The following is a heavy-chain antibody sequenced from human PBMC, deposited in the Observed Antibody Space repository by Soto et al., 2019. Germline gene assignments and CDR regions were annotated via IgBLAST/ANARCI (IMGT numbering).Heavy chain of an antibody. CDR2: IIPILGIA. Sequence: QVQLVQSGAEVKKPGSSVKVSCKASGGTFSSYTISWVRQAPGQGLEWMGRIIPILGIANYAQKFQGRVTITADKSTSTAYMELSSLRSEDTAVYYCVRANDYGDYAHDYWGQGTLVTVSS. CDR3: VRANDYGDYAHDY. V-gene: IGHV1-69*02. J-gene: IGHJ4*02. D-gene: IGHD4-17*01. CDR1: GGTFSSYT.